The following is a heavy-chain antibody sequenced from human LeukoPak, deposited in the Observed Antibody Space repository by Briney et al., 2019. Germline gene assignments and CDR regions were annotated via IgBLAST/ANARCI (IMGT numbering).Heavy chain of an antibody. Sequence: GGSLRLSCAAPGFTFSSYAMHWVRQATGKGLKWVSAIGTAGDTYYPGSVKGRFTISRENAKNSLYLQMNSLRAGDTAVYYCVRGTWSGYLKYFDYWGQGTLVTVSS. CDR1: GFTFSSYA. V-gene: IGHV3-13*01. CDR2: IGTAGDT. J-gene: IGHJ4*02. D-gene: IGHD3-3*01. CDR3: VRGTWSGYLKYFDY.